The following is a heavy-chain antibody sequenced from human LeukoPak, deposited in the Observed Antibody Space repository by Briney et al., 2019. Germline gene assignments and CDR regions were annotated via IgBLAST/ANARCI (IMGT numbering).Heavy chain of an antibody. D-gene: IGHD3-10*01. Sequence: GGSLRLSCAASGFTFSSYGMHWVRQAPGKGLEWVAFIRYDGSNKYYADSVRGRFTISRDNSKNTLYLQMNSLRAEDTAVYYCAKGTGGYYYYMDVWGKGTTVTVSS. J-gene: IGHJ6*03. V-gene: IGHV3-30*02. CDR2: IRYDGSNK. CDR3: AKGTGGYYYYMDV. CDR1: GFTFSSYG.